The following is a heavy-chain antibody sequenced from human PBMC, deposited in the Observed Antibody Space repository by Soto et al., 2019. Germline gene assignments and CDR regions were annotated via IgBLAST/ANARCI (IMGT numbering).Heavy chain of an antibody. CDR1: GFTFSSYW. J-gene: IGHJ5*02. Sequence: EVQLLESGGGLVQPGGSLRLSCAASGFTFSSYWMHWVRQAPGKGLVWVSRITSDGSRTNYANSVKGRFTVSRDNAKNTQYLQMNSLRAEDTAVYYCARVLTGSWNWFDPWGQGTLVTVSS. V-gene: IGHV3-74*02. CDR2: ITSDGSRT. D-gene: IGHD6-13*01. CDR3: ARVLTGSWNWFDP.